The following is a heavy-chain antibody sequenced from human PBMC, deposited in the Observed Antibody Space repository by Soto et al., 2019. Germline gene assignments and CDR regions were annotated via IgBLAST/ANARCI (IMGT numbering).Heavy chain of an antibody. CDR3: ARDGGRHSGGIDY. J-gene: IGHJ4*02. CDR2: IIPIFGTA. Sequence: QVQLVQSGAEVKKPGSSVKVSCKASGATFSSYLINGVRQAPGQGREWMGEIIPIFGTANYAQKFQGRVTITAGESTSTAYMELSCLRSEDTAVYYCARDGGRHSGGIDYWGQGTLVTVSS. D-gene: IGHD1-26*01. CDR1: GATFSSYL. V-gene: IGHV1-69*01.